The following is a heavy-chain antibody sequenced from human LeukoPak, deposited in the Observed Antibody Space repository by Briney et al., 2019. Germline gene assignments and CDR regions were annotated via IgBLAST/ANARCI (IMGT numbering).Heavy chain of an antibody. D-gene: IGHD3-3*01. V-gene: IGHV4-61*02. CDR3: ARERFVYGMDV. Sequence: PSETLSLTCTVSGGSISSGSYYWSWIRQPAGKGLEWIGRIYTSGSTNYNPSFKSRVTISVDTSKNQFSLKLSSVTAADTAVYYCARERFVYGMDVWGQGTTVTVSS. J-gene: IGHJ6*02. CDR1: GGSISSGSYY. CDR2: IYTSGST.